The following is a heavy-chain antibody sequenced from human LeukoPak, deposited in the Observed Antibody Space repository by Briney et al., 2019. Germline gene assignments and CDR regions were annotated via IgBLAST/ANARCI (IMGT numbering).Heavy chain of an antibody. V-gene: IGHV3-23*01. CDR1: GFTFRNYA. CDR3: AKGLVGDYVPYYFDY. J-gene: IGHJ4*02. Sequence: PGGSLRLSCAASGFTFRNYAMSWVRQAPGKGLEWVSAISGSGGSTYCADSVKGRFTISRDNSKNTLYLQMNSLRAEDTAVYYCAKGLVGDYVPYYFDYWGQGTLVTVSS. D-gene: IGHD4-17*01. CDR2: ISGSGGST.